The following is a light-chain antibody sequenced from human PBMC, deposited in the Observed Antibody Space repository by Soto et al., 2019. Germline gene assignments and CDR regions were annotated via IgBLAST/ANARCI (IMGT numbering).Light chain of an antibody. Sequence: QSALTQPASVSGSPGQSITISFTGTSSDIGTYNLVSGYQQHPAKAPKLLIYEVNKRPSGVSDRFSGSKSGNTASLTISGLQAEDEADYCCCSYAGSSTLYVFGTGTKLTVL. CDR1: SSDIGTYNL. J-gene: IGLJ1*01. CDR2: EVN. CDR3: CSYAGSSTLYV. V-gene: IGLV2-23*02.